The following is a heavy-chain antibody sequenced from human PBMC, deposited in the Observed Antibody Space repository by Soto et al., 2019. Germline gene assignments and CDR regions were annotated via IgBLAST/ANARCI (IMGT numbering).Heavy chain of an antibody. J-gene: IGHJ3*02. V-gene: IGHV3-7*04. Sequence: VQLVESGGGLVQPGGSLRLSCAASGFTFSSYWMSWVRQAPGKGLEWVANIKQDGSEKYYVDSVKGRFTISRDNAKNSLYLQMNSLRAEDTAVYYCARAQQSRLWFPGAFDIWGQGTMVTVSS. CDR3: ARAQQSRLWFPGAFDI. D-gene: IGHD3-10*01. CDR1: GFTFSSYW. CDR2: IKQDGSEK.